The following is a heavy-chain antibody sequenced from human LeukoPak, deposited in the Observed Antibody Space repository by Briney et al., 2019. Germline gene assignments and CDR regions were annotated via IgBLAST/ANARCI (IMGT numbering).Heavy chain of an antibody. CDR1: GGTFSSYA. CDR3: ATGGGYVDAFDI. V-gene: IGHV1-69*11. J-gene: IGHJ3*02. D-gene: IGHD5-12*01. Sequence: SVKVSCKASGGTFSSYAISWVRQAPGQGLEWMGRIIPILSQANNAQKFQGRVSITADEFTSTAYMELSSLRSEDTAVYYCATGGGYVDAFDIWGQGTMVTVSS. CDR2: IIPILSQA.